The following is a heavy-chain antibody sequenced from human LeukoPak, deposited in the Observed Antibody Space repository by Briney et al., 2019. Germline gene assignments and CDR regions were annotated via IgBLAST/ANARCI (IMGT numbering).Heavy chain of an antibody. CDR1: GFTFSSYS. J-gene: IGHJ4*02. CDR3: ARDPYYYDSSGYLYFG. Sequence: PGGSLRLSCAASGFTFSSYSMNWVRQAPGKGLEWVSSISSSSSYIYYADSVKGRFTISRDNSKNTLYLQMNSLRAEDTAVYYCARDPYYYDSSGYLYFGWGQGTLVTVSS. V-gene: IGHV3-21*01. CDR2: ISSSSSYI. D-gene: IGHD3-22*01.